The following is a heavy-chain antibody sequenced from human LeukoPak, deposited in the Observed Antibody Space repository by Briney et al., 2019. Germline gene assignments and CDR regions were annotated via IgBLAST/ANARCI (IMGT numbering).Heavy chain of an antibody. V-gene: IGHV2-70*11. CDR1: GFSLSTSGMC. J-gene: IGHJ4*02. CDR2: IDWDDDK. Sequence: SGPALVKPTQTLTLTCTFSGFSLSTSGMCVSWIRQPPGKALEWLARIDWDDDKYYSTSLKTRLTISKDTSKNQVVLTMTNMDPVDTATYYCARNPYCIAARGLYDYWGQGTLVTVSS. D-gene: IGHD6-6*01. CDR3: ARNPYCIAARGLYDY.